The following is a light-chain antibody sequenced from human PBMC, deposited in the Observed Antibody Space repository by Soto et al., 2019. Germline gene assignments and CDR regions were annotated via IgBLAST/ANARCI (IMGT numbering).Light chain of an antibody. CDR3: AAWDDSLNGLYV. Sequence: QSALTRPPSASGTPGQGVTISCSGSSSNIGSNTVNWYQQLPGTAPKLLIYSNNQRPSGVPDRFSGSKSGTSASLAISGLQSEDEADYYCAAWDDSLNGLYVFGTGTKVTVL. CDR2: SNN. V-gene: IGLV1-44*01. J-gene: IGLJ1*01. CDR1: SSNIGSNT.